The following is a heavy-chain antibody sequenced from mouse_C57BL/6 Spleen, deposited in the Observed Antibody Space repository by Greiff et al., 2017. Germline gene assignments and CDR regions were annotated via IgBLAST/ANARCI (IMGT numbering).Heavy chain of an antibody. CDR1: GYTFTSYW. Sequence: QVQLQQPGAELVRPGSSVKLSCKASGYTFTSYWMHWVKQRPIQGLEWIGNIDPSDSEPHYNQKFKDKATLTVDKSSSTAYMQLSSLTSEDSAVYYCARSTTVVAYYFDYWGQGTTLTVAS. D-gene: IGHD1-1*01. CDR2: IDPSDSEP. V-gene: IGHV1-52*01. J-gene: IGHJ2*01. CDR3: ARSTTVVAYYFDY.